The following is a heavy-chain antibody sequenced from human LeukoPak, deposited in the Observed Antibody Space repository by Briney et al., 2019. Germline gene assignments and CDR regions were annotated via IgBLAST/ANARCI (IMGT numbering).Heavy chain of an antibody. V-gene: IGHV3-15*01. CDR3: TTDPYNGPHSSWGGY. Sequence: AGGSLRLSCAASGFTFSNAWMSWVRQAPGKGLEWVGRIKSKTDGGTTDYAAPVKGRFTISRDDSKNTLYLQMNSLKTEDTAVYYCTTDPYNGPHSSWGGYWGQGTLVTVSS. D-gene: IGHD6-13*01. CDR2: IKSKTDGGTT. J-gene: IGHJ4*02. CDR1: GFTFSNAW.